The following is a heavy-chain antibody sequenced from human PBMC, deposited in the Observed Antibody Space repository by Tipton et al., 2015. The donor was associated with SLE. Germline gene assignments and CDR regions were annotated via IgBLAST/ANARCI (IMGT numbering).Heavy chain of an antibody. CDR1: GGSISSHY. V-gene: IGHV4-59*08. CDR2: IYYSGST. J-gene: IGHJ6*02. CDR3: ARRVTSTAHYYGLDV. D-gene: IGHD2-2*01. Sequence: LRLSCTVSGGSISSHYWGWIRQPPGKGLEWIGYIYYSGSTNYNPSLKSRVTISVDTSKSQFSLRLSSVTAADTAVYYCARRVTSTAHYYGLDVWGQGTTVTVSS.